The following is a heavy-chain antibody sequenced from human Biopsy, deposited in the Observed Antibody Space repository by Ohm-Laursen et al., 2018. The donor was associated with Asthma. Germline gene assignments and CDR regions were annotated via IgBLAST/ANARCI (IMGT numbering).Heavy chain of an antibody. V-gene: IGHV3-21*01. CDR2: ISSLSRYN. CDR3: ARDFTIGSGSPFHF. CDR1: GFDFSDYT. Sequence: SLRLSCTASGFDFSDYTMNWVRQAPGKGLEWVSSISSLSRYNYYSDSLRGRVTISRDNAKSSLHLQMSSLRVEDTAVYFCARDFTIGSGSPFHFWGPGTLVTVSS. D-gene: IGHD3-10*01. J-gene: IGHJ4*01.